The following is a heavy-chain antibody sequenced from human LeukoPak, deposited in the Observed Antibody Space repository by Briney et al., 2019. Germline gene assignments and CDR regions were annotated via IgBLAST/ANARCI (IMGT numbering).Heavy chain of an antibody. D-gene: IGHD1-1*01. Sequence: GGSLRLSCAASGFTFSDYYMSWIRQAPGKGLEWVSYISSSGIPEYHADSVKGRFTISRDNAKKSLYLQMNSLRGEDTAVYYCARETGGYFDYWGPGTLVTVSS. V-gene: IGHV3-11*01. CDR3: ARETGGYFDY. CDR1: GFTFSDYY. J-gene: IGHJ4*02. CDR2: ISSSGIPE.